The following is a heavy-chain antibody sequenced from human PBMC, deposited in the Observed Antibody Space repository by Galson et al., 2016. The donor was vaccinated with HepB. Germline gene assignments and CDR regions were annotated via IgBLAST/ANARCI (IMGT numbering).Heavy chain of an antibody. CDR3: AKVYSRTRYYWYGMDM. CDR2: ISDSGDET. D-gene: IGHD2-21*01. Sequence: LRLSCAASGFSFSSYAMTWVRQAPGKGLESVSGISDSGDETYYADSVKGRFAISRDNAKKTLWLQMNSLRAEDTAVYYCAKVYSRTRYYWYGMDMWGKGTTVTVSS. V-gene: IGHV3-23*01. CDR1: GFSFSSYA. J-gene: IGHJ6*04.